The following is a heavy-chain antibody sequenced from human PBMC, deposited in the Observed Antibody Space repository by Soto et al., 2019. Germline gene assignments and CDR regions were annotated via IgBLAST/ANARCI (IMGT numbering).Heavy chain of an antibody. V-gene: IGHV4-61*08. D-gene: IGHD6-13*01. CDR3: SRGLAAAGWLDP. CDR2: IYYTGSA. CDR1: GDSVDSGVYY. Sequence: QVHLQESGPGLVKPSETLSVTCTVSGDSVDSGVYYWSWIRQPPGKGLEWIGHIYYTGSAHYDPSLKSRLTMSIDTSKTQFSLTMTSVSAADTAMYYCSRGLAAAGWLDPWGQGHRVTVSS. J-gene: IGHJ5*02.